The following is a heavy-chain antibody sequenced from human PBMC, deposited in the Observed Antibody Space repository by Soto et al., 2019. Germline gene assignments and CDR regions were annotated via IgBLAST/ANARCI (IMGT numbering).Heavy chain of an antibody. CDR2: INPSGGST. D-gene: IGHD1-26*01. V-gene: IGHV1-46*01. CDR3: AREKAVGATGYYFDY. CDR1: GYTFTSYY. J-gene: IGHJ4*02. Sequence: ASVKVSCKASGYTFTSYYMHWVRQAPGQGLEWKGIINPSGGSTSYAQKFQGRVTMTRDTSTSTVYMELSSLRSEDTAVYYCAREKAVGATGYYFDYWGQGTLVTVSS.